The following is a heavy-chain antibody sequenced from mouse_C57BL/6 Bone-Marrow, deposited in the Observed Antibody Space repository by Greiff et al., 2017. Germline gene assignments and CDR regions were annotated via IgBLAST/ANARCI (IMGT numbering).Heavy chain of an antibody. J-gene: IGHJ2*01. CDR1: GYTFTDSY. D-gene: IGHD2-2*01. CDR3: ARHGYDGGYYFDY. V-gene: IGHV1-19*01. Sequence: VQLQQSGPVLVKPGASVKMSCKASGYTFTDSYMNWVKQSHGKSLEWIGVIDPYNGGTSYNQKFQGKATMTVDKSSSTAYMELNSLTSEDSAVYYCARHGYDGGYYFDYGGQGNTLTVSS. CDR2: IDPYNGGT.